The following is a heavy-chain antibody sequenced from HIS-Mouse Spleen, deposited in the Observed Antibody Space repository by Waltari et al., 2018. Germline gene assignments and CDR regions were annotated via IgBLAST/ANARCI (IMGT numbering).Heavy chain of an antibody. CDR3: ARDPRWNDGIDY. V-gene: IGHV4-39*07. D-gene: IGHD1-1*01. CDR2: LYYSGST. CDR1: GGSISSSSYY. Sequence: QLQLQESGPGLVKPSETLSLTCTVSGGSISSSSYYWGWIRQPPGTGLGWIGSLYYSGSTYYNPSLKRRVTISVDTSKNQFSLKLSSVTAADTAVYYCARDPRWNDGIDYWGQGTLVTVSS. J-gene: IGHJ4*02.